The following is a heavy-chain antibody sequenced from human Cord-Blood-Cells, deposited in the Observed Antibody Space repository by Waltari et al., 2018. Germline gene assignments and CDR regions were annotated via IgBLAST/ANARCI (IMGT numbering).Heavy chain of an antibody. J-gene: IGHJ4*02. V-gene: IGHV3-30*02. D-gene: IGHD1-26*01. CDR3: ATSTLGVFDY. CDR2: IRYDGSNK. CDR1: YG. Sequence: YGMHWVRQAPGKGLEWVAFIRYDGSNKYYADSVKGRFTISRDNSKNTLYLQMNSLRAEDTAVYYCATSTLGVFDYWGQGTLVTVSS.